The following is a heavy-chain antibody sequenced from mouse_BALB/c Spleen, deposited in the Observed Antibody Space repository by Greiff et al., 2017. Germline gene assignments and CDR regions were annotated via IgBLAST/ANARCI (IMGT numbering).Heavy chain of an antibody. CDR3: GRKREGNYDSMDY. Sequence: EVHLVESGPELVKPGASVKISCKASGYSFTGYFMNWVKQSHGKSLEWIGRINPYNGDTFYNQKFKGKATLTVDKSSSTAHMELLSLTSEDSAVYYCGRKREGNYDSMDYWGQGTSVTGSS. D-gene: IGHD2-1*01. CDR1: GYSFTGYF. CDR2: INPYNGDT. J-gene: IGHJ4*01. V-gene: IGHV1-37*01.